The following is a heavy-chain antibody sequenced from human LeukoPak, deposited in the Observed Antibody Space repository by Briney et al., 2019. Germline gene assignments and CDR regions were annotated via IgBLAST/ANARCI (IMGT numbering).Heavy chain of an antibody. CDR3: AREGSSNHY. J-gene: IGHJ4*02. D-gene: IGHD1-26*01. Sequence: PGGSLRLSFAASGFTFSNYAISWVRQAPGEGLEWVSAISASGGTTYYRDSVKGRFTISRDSAKNSLYLQMNSLRAEDTAVYYCAREGSSNHYWGQGTLVTVSS. CDR2: ISASGGTT. CDR1: GFTFSNYA. V-gene: IGHV3-23*01.